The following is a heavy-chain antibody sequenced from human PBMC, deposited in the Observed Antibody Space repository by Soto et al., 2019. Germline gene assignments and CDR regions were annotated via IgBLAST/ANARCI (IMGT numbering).Heavy chain of an antibody. J-gene: IGHJ4*02. V-gene: IGHV3-30-3*01. CDR3: ARSRITMIVVGGDY. CDR1: GFTFSSCA. CDR2: ISYDGSNK. D-gene: IGHD3-22*01. Sequence: HPGGSLRLSCAASGFTFSSCAMHWVRQAPGKGLEWVAVISYDGSNKYYADSVKGRFTISRDNSKNTLYLQMNSLRAEDTAVYYCARSRITMIVVGGDYWGQGTLVTVSS.